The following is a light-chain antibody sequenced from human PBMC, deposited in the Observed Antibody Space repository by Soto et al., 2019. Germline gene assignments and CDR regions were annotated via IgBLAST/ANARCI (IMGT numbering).Light chain of an antibody. CDR1: QKINNW. Sequence: DIQLTQSPSTLSASVGDRVTITCRASQKINNWLAWYQQKPGTPPKRLISKASNLESGVPSRFSGSGSETEFTLTISSLQPDDFATYYCQQYNSYSLLTFAGGTRVDIK. CDR2: KAS. CDR3: QQYNSYSLLT. J-gene: IGKJ4*01. V-gene: IGKV1-5*03.